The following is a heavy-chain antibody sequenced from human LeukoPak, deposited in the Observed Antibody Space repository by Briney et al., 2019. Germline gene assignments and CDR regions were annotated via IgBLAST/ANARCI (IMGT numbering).Heavy chain of an antibody. J-gene: IGHJ4*02. CDR3: ARDRGGITIFGVVTGGHYFDY. CDR1: GGTFGSYA. Sequence: GPSVKVSCKASGGTFGSYAISWVRQAPGQGLEWMGGIISIFGTANYAQKFQGRVTMTRDTSTSTVYMELSSLRSEDTAVYYCARDRGGITIFGVVTGGHYFDYWGQGTLVTVSS. V-gene: IGHV1-69*05. D-gene: IGHD3-3*01. CDR2: IISIFGTA.